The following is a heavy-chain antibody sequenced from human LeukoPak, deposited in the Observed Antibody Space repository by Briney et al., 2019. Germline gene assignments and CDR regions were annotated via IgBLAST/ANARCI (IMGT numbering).Heavy chain of an antibody. CDR3: AKAGGYCGGATCYTNWFDS. Sequence: PGGSLRLSCAASGFTFSSYEMNWVRQAPGKGLDWVAVIWPDGSNTYYPESVKGRFTISRDNAKNTLYLQMSSLRADDTAVYYCAKAGGYCGGATCYTNWFDSWGQGTLVTVSS. CDR1: GFTFSSYE. CDR2: IWPDGSNT. J-gene: IGHJ5*01. V-gene: IGHV3-33*06. D-gene: IGHD2-2*02.